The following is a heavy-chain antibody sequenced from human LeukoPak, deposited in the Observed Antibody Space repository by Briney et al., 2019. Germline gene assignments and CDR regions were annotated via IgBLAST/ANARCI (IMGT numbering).Heavy chain of an antibody. CDR1: GGSISSSSYY. D-gene: IGHD2-2*01. Sequence: SETLSLTCTVSGGSISSSSYYWGWIRQPPGKGLEWIGSIYYSGSTYYNPSLKSRVTISVDTSKNQFSLKLSSVTAADTAVYYCARELGGDNYCSSTSCLTDYWGQGTLVTVSS. V-gene: IGHV4-39*07. J-gene: IGHJ4*02. CDR3: ARELGGDNYCSSTSCLTDY. CDR2: IYYSGST.